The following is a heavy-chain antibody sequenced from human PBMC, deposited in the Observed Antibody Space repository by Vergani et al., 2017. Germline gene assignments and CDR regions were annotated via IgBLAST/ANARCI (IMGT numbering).Heavy chain of an antibody. Sequence: EVQLLESGGGLVQPGGSLRLSCAASGFTFSSYAMSWVRQAPGKGLEWVSAISGSGGSTYYADSAKGRFTISRDNSKNMLYLQMNSLRAEDTAVYYCAKEDGTYKVYYYYYMDVWGKGTTVTVSS. D-gene: IGHD1-1*01. CDR1: GFTFSSYA. CDR2: ISGSGGST. V-gene: IGHV3-23*01. J-gene: IGHJ6*03. CDR3: AKEDGTYKVYYYYYMDV.